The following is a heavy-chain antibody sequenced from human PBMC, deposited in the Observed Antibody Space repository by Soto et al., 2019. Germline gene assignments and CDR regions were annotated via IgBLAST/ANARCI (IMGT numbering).Heavy chain of an antibody. Sequence: PGGALRVSCAAPVFTFSSYAMSWVRQAPGKGLEWVSAISGSGGSTYYADSVKGRFTISRDNSKNTLYLQMNSLRAEDTAVYYCAKLTVTTGKWGQGTLVTVSS. CDR1: VFTFSSYA. D-gene: IGHD4-17*01. V-gene: IGHV3-23*01. CDR3: AKLTVTTGK. CDR2: ISGSGGST. J-gene: IGHJ4*02.